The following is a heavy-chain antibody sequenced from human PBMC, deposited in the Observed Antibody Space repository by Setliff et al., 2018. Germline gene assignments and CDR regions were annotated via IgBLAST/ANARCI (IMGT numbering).Heavy chain of an antibody. CDR1: GDSIRSSRYY. Sequence: SDTLSLTCTVSGDSIRSSRYYWGWIRQPPGKGLEWIGSIYSSGNTYYNPSLKRRVTISVDTTKNQFSLQLNSVTAADTAVYYCARDPSSVAARPGYWGQGTLVTVSS. CDR2: IYSSGNT. J-gene: IGHJ4*02. D-gene: IGHD6-6*01. CDR3: ARDPSSVAARPGY. V-gene: IGHV4-39*07.